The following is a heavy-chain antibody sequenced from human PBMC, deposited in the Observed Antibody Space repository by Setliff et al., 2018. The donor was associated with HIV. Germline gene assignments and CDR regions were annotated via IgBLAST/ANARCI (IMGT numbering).Heavy chain of an antibody. CDR1: GESFSDYY. V-gene: IGHV4-34*01. CDR2: IYYSGST. Sequence: PSETLSLTCAVYGESFSDYYWGWIRQPPGKGLEWIGSIYYSGSTYYNPSLKSRVTISVDTSKNQFSLELSSVTAADTAVYYCVRGAAPTSHNWFDPWGQGTLVTVSS. J-gene: IGHJ5*02. CDR3: VRGAAPTSHNWFDP. D-gene: IGHD6-25*01.